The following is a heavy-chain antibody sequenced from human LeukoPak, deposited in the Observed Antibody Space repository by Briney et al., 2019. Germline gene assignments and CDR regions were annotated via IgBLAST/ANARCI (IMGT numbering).Heavy chain of an antibody. D-gene: IGHD1-26*01. V-gene: IGHV1-2*02. CDR1: GYTFTSYG. CDR3: ASELRHSGSYGPDYYYMDV. CDR2: INPNSGGT. J-gene: IGHJ6*03. Sequence: ASVKVSCKASGYTFTSYGISWVRQAPGQGLEWMGWINPNSGGTNYAQKFQGRVTMTRDTSISTAYMELSRLRSDDTAVYYCASELRHSGSYGPDYYYMDVWGKGTTVTVSS.